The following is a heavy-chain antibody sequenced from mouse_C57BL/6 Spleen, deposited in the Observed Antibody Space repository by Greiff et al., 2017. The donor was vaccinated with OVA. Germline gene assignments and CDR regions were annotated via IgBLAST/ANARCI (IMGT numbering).Heavy chain of an antibody. J-gene: IGHJ2*01. Sequence: QVQLQQSGAELVRPGASVTLSCKASGYTFPDYEMHWVKQTPVHGLEWIGAIDPETGGTAYNQKFKGKAILTADKSSSTAYMELRSLTSEDSAVYYCTPYGSSLFDYWGQGTTLTVSS. CDR1: GYTFPDYE. V-gene: IGHV1-15*01. D-gene: IGHD1-1*01. CDR2: IDPETGGT. CDR3: TPYGSSLFDY.